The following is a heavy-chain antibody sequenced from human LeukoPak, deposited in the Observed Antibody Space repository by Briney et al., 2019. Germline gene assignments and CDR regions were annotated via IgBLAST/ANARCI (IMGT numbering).Heavy chain of an antibody. Sequence: GASVKVSCKASGGTFSSYAISWARQAPGQGLEWMGRIIPIFGTANYAQKFQGRVTITTDESTSTAYMELSSLRSEDTAVYYCARDPPGAWGGYDQYYYYYMDVWGKGTTVTVSS. CDR3: ARDPPGAWGGYDQYYYYYMDV. CDR1: GGTFSSYA. CDR2: IIPIFGTA. D-gene: IGHD5-12*01. J-gene: IGHJ6*03. V-gene: IGHV1-69*05.